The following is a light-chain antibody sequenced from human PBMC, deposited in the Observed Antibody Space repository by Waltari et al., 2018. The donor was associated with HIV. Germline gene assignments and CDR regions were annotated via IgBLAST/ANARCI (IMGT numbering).Light chain of an antibody. CDR3: QTWDTGIII. V-gene: IGLV4-69*01. CDR2: INNDGSH. CDR1: SGPSDCA. J-gene: IGLJ2*01. Sequence: QPVVTQSPSAAASLGASVKLTCTLSSGPSDCAIAWHQQHPQKGPRDLMRINNDGSHYKGDGIPDRFSGSSSGAERYLIISSLQSGDEADYYCQTWDTGIIIFGGGTKLTVL.